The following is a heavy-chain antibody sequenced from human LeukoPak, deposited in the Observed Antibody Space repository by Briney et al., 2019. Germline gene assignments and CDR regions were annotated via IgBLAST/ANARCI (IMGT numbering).Heavy chain of an antibody. J-gene: IGHJ4*02. CDR1: GGSISSGDYY. Sequence: PSQTLSLTCTVSGGSISSGDYYWSWIRQPPGKGLEWIGYIYYSGSTYYNPSLKSRVTIPVDTSKNQFSLKLSSVTAADTAVYYCARLDYDFWSGYDYWGQGTLVTVSS. D-gene: IGHD3-3*01. CDR3: ARLDYDFWSGYDY. V-gene: IGHV4-30-4*08. CDR2: IYYSGST.